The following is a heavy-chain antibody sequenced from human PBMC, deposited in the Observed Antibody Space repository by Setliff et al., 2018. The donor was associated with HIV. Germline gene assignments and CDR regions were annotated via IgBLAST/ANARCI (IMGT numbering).Heavy chain of an antibody. V-gene: IGHV4-61*09. CDR1: GGIISSDSFF. D-gene: IGHD2-15*01. J-gene: IGHJ4*02. Sequence: PSETLSLTCTVSGGIISSDSFFWSWIRQPAGKGLEWIGHISATGSTNYNPSLKSRVTMSLDTSKNQFSLNLNSVTAADAAVYYCVTGRDAYKTGYWGQGILVTVSS. CDR2: ISATGST. CDR3: VTGRDAYKTGY.